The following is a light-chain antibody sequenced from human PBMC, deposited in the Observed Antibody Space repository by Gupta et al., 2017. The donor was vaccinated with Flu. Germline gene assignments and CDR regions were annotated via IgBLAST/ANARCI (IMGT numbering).Light chain of an antibody. J-gene: IGKJ4*01. V-gene: IGKV3-15*01. CDR3: QQDNNLSD. CDR2: GAS. Sequence: EIVMTQPPATLSVSPGERATLSCRASQSVSSNLAWYQQKPGQAPRLLIYGASTRANGIPDRFSGSGSGTEFTLTSSSRQSEDFAVYYWQQDNNLSDFGGGTKVEIK. CDR1: QSVSSN.